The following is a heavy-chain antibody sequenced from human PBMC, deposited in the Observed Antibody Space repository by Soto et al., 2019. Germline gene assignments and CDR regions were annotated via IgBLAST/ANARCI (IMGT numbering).Heavy chain of an antibody. J-gene: IGHJ4*02. V-gene: IGHV4-4*07. Sequence: PSETLSLTCTVPGGSISSYYWSWIRQPAGKGLEWIGRIYTSGSTNYNPSLKSRVTMSVDTSKNQFSLKLSSVTAADTAVYYCAISPQRFGELAFDYWGQGTLVTVSS. CDR3: AISPQRFGELAFDY. CDR1: GGSISSYY. D-gene: IGHD3-10*01. CDR2: IYTSGST.